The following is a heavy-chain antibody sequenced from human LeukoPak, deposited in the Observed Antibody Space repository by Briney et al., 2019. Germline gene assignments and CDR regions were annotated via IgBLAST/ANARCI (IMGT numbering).Heavy chain of an antibody. D-gene: IGHD1-26*01. CDR2: ISSSSSYI. J-gene: IGHJ4*02. Sequence: GGSLRLSCAASGFTFSSYSMNWVRQAPGKGLEWVSSISSSSSYIYYADSVKGRFTISRDNAKNSLYVQMNSLRPEDTALYYCAKDIRGSWYSGSVFDYWGQGTLVTVSS. CDR3: AKDIRGSWYSGSVFDY. CDR1: GFTFSSYS. V-gene: IGHV3-21*04.